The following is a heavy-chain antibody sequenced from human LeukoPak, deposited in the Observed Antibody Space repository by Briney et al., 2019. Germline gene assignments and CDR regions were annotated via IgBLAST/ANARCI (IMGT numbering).Heavy chain of an antibody. J-gene: IGHJ4*02. CDR3: ARDRRDGYHLYYFDF. V-gene: IGHV4-61*02. Sequence: SQTLSLTCNVSGGSIYSGSYYWRWLRQPAGKGLEWIGRIYTSGSTNYNPSLKSRVTISVDTSKNQFSLKLSSVTAADTAVYYCARDRRDGYHLYYFDFWGQGTLVTVSS. CDR1: GGSIYSGSYY. D-gene: IGHD5-24*01. CDR2: IYTSGST.